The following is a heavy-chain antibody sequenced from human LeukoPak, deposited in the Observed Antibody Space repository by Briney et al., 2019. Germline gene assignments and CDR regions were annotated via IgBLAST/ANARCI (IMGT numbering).Heavy chain of an antibody. CDR2: VSYSGST. D-gene: IGHD6-19*01. CDR1: GGSISGYY. J-gene: IGHJ1*01. CDR3: ARGSVAGAWAEYFQY. Sequence: PSETLSLTCTVSGGSISGYYWSWIRQPPGKGLEWVGYVSYSGSTNYNPSLKSRVTISVDTSREQFSLKLSSVTAADTAVYYCARGSVAGAWAEYFQYWGQGIRVTVFS. V-gene: IGHV4-59*12.